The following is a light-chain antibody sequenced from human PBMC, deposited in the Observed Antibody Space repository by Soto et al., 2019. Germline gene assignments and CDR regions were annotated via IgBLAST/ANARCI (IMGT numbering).Light chain of an antibody. J-gene: IGKJ4*01. CDR2: DAS. CDR1: QSVPKDY. Sequence: EIVLTQSPGTLSLSPGGRATLSCRASQSVPKDYLAWYQHKPGQAPRLLIHDASSRATGIPDRFSGSGSGTDFTLTISRLEPEDFAVYYCQQCSISPLPFGGGTKVEIK. V-gene: IGKV3-20*01. CDR3: QQCSISPLP.